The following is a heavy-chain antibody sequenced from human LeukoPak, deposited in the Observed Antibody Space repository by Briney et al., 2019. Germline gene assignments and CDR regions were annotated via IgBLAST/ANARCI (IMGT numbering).Heavy chain of an antibody. J-gene: IGHJ4*02. Sequence: GGSLRLSCAASGFTVSSNYMSWVRQAPWKGLEWVSVIYSGGSTYYAESVKGRFTNSRDNSKNTLYLQMNSLRAEDTAVYYCATLVGAPQGYWGQGTLVTVSS. CDR1: GFTVSSNY. CDR3: ATLVGAPQGY. D-gene: IGHD1-26*01. V-gene: IGHV3-53*01. CDR2: IYSGGST.